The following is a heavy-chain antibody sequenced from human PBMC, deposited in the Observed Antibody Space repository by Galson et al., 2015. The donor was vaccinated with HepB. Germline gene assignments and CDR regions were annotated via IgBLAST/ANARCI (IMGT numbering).Heavy chain of an antibody. Sequence: SLRLSCAASGFTFSYYAMSWVRQAPGKGLEWISAITPSGDNTYSADSLKGRFTISRDNAKKSLYLQMNTLTAEDTAVYYCARDLSRSEGATPLYYYYGVDVWGQGTTVTVS. J-gene: IGHJ6*02. V-gene: IGHV3-23*01. CDR3: ARDLSRSEGATPLYYYYGVDV. CDR2: ITPSGDNT. CDR1: GFTFSYYA. D-gene: IGHD2-15*01.